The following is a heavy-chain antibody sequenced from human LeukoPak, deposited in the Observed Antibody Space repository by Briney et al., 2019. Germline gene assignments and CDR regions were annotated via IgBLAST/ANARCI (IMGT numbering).Heavy chain of an antibody. D-gene: IGHD2-15*01. V-gene: IGHV1-2*02. CDR1: GYTFTGYY. J-gene: IGHJ5*02. CDR2: INPNSGGT. CDR3: ARANDIVVANWFDP. Sequence: ASVKVACKASGYTFTGYYMHWVRQAPGQGLEWMGWINPNSGGTNYAQKFQGRVTMTRGTSISTAYMELSRLRSDDTAVYYCARANDIVVANWFDPWGQGTLVTVSS.